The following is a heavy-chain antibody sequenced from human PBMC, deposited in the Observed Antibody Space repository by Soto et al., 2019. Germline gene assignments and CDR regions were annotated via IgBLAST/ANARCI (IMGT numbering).Heavy chain of an antibody. CDR3: SIVTAYGMDV. CDR2: IIPVYGTP. J-gene: IGHJ6*02. CDR1: GGTFSNYA. D-gene: IGHD2-15*01. V-gene: IGHV1-69*01. Sequence: QVQLEQSGAEVKKPGSSLKVSCKATGGTFSNYAISWVRQAPGQALEWMAGIIPVYGTPNYAQRFQDRVTIIADESTTTAYMEVHSLRSEDTAIYYCSIVTAYGMDVWGPGTTVIVSS.